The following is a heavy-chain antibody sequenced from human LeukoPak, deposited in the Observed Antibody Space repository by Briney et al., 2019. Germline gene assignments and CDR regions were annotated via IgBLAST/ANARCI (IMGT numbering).Heavy chain of an antibody. V-gene: IGHV3-30*03. CDR1: GFTFGSYA. CDR3: ARDNWGPDY. D-gene: IGHD7-27*01. Sequence: GGSLRLSCAASGFTFGSYAMHWVRQSPGKGLEWVALISYDGSNKKYGDSMEGRFTISRDNSKSTLFLQVNSLRAEDTAVYYCARDNWGPDYWGQGILVTVSS. J-gene: IGHJ4*02. CDR2: ISYDGSNK.